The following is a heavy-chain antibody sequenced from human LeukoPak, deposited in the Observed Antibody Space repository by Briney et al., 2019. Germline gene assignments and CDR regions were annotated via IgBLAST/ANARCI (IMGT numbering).Heavy chain of an antibody. D-gene: IGHD3-3*01. CDR3: ARHRGALFGPKDV. CDR2: VYYSGYT. J-gene: IGHJ6*02. CDR1: GGSISNRSYY. Sequence: KPSETLSLTCTVSGGSISNRSYYWGWIRQPPGKGLEWIGSVYYSGYTYYNPSLKSRVTMSVDTSKNQFSLKLSSVTAADTAPYYCARHRGALFGPKDVWGQGTTVTVSS. V-gene: IGHV4-39*01.